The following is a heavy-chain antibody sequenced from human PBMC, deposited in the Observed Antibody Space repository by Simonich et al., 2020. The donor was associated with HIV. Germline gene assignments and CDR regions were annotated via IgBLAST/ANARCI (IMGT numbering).Heavy chain of an antibody. CDR2: VDPEDGET. D-gene: IGHD1-20*01. Sequence: EVQLVQSGAEVKKPGAAVKISCHFSGYTFTDYYIHWVQQAPGKGLEWMGLVDPEDGETVYTERFQGRVTITAETSTDTAYMELNSLTSEDTAVYYCALDQINSPALHWGQGSLVTVSS. CDR1: GYTFTDYY. J-gene: IGHJ1*01. CDR3: ALDQINSPALH. V-gene: IGHV1-69-2*01.